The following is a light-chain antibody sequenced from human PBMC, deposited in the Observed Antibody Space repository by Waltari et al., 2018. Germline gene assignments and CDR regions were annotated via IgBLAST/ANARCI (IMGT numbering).Light chain of an antibody. V-gene: IGKV1-8*01. Sequence: AIRMTQSPSSVSASIGDRVTITCRASKFISTDLAWYQQRPGKAPKLLIYSASTLQSGVPSRFSGSGSGTDFTLTITNLQSEDFASYYCQQYYSFPLTFGGETRVEIK. CDR2: SAS. CDR3: QQYYSFPLT. CDR1: KFISTD. J-gene: IGKJ4*01.